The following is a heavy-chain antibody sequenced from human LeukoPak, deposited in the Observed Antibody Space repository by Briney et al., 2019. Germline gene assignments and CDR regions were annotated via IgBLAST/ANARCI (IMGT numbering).Heavy chain of an antibody. V-gene: IGHV4-34*01. D-gene: IGHD2-2*01. CDR3: ARGLQLLGYCSSTSCYAGNY. Sequence: SETLSLTCAVYGGSFSGYYWGWIRQPPGKGLEWIGEINHSGSTNYNPSLKSRVTISVDTSKNQFSLKLSSVTAADTAVYYCARGLQLLGYCSSTSCYAGNYWGQGTLVTVSS. CDR2: INHSGST. J-gene: IGHJ4*02. CDR1: GGSFSGYY.